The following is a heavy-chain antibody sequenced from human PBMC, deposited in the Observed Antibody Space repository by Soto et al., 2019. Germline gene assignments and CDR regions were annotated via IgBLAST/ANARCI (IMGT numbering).Heavy chain of an antibody. J-gene: IGHJ4*02. V-gene: IGHV3-23*01. CDR1: GFTFKNYA. D-gene: IGHD5-12*01. CDR3: ARKDVAFDY. Sequence: EVQLLESGGGLVQPGGSLRLSCAASGFTFKNYAMTWVRQAPGKGLEWVSLIYGSGGSTDYADSVKGRFTISRDNSKNMLYVQMNSLSDEDTAVYYCARKDVAFDYWGQGIPVTVSS. CDR2: IYGSGGST.